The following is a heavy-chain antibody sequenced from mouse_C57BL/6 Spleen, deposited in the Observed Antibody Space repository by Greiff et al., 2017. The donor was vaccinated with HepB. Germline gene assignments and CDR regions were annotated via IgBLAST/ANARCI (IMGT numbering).Heavy chain of an antibody. J-gene: IGHJ1*03. CDR2: INPNNGGT. D-gene: IGHD2-5*01. V-gene: IGHV1-26*01. CDR1: GYTFTDYY. Sequence: EVQLQQSGPELVKPGASVKISCKASGYTFTDYYMNWVKQSHGKSLEWIGDINPNNGGTSYNQKFKGKATLTVDKSSSTAYMELRSLTSEDSAVYYCARLTYYSNYVYFDVWGTGTTVTVSS. CDR3: ARLTYYSNYVYFDV.